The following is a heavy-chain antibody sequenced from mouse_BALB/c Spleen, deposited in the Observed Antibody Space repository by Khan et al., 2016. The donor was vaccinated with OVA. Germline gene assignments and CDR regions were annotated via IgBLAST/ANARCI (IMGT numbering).Heavy chain of an antibody. CDR2: IWSAGST. V-gene: IGHV2-2*02. CDR1: GFSLSNYS. CDR3: ARRGYDYGRGALFAY. D-gene: IGHD2-4*01. J-gene: IGHJ3*01. Sequence: VELVESGPGLVQPSQSLSITCTVSGFSLSNYSVHWVRQSPGKGLEWLGVIWSAGSTDYNAVFISRLTISKENSRSQVFVKMNSLQPNDTAIYYCARRGYDYGRGALFAYWGQGTLVTVSA.